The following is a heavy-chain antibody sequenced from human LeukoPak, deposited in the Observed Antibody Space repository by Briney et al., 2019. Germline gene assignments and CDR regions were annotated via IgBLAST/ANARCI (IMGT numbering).Heavy chain of an antibody. Sequence: SETLSLTCTVSGYSISSGYYWGWIRQPPGKGLEWIGSIYHSGSTYYNPSLKSRVTISVDTSKNQFSLKLSSVTAADTAVYYCARVKFWWIQPFDYWGQGTLVTVSS. V-gene: IGHV4-38-2*02. CDR1: GYSISSGYY. J-gene: IGHJ4*02. CDR3: ARVKFWWIQPFDY. CDR2: IYHSGST. D-gene: IGHD5-18*01.